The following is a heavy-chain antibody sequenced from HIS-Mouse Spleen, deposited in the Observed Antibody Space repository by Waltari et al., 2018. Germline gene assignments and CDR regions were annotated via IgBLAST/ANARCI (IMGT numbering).Heavy chain of an antibody. D-gene: IGHD4-4*01. CDR2: IYYSGST. V-gene: IGHV4-59*01. J-gene: IGHJ6*02. CDR1: GGSISSYY. Sequence: QVQLQESGPGLVKPSETLSLTCTVSGGSISSYYWSWIRQPPGKGLEWIGYIYYSGSTNYNPSLKSRVTISVDTSKNQFSLKLSSVTAADTAVYYCARGGDYKGHYYYYGMDVWGQGTTVTVSS. CDR3: ARGGDYKGHYYYYGMDV.